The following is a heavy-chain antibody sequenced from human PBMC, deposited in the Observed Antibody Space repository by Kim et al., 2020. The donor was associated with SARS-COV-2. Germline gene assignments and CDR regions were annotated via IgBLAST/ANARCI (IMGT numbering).Heavy chain of an antibody. D-gene: IGHD5-18*01. CDR2: ISGSGDST. V-gene: IGHV3-23*01. Sequence: GGSLRLSCAASGFTFSSYGMSWVRQAPGKGLEWVSAISGSGDSTYYADSVRGRFTISRDNSKNTLYLQMNSLRAEDTAGYYCANGDTAMVNWGQGTLVTVSS. CDR1: GFTFSSYG. CDR3: ANGDTAMVN. J-gene: IGHJ4*02.